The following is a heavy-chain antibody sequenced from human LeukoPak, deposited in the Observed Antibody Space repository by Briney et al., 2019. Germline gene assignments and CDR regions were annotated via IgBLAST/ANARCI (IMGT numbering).Heavy chain of an antibody. Sequence: PSETLSLTCTVSGGSISSHYWSWIRQPPGKGLEWIGYIYYSGSTNYNPSLKSRVTISVDTSKNQFSLKLSSVTAADTAVYYCAGGGVTTPYDNFDYWGQGTLVTVSS. D-gene: IGHD4-11*01. CDR3: AGGGVTTPYDNFDY. CDR1: GGSISSHY. CDR2: IYYSGST. J-gene: IGHJ4*02. V-gene: IGHV4-59*11.